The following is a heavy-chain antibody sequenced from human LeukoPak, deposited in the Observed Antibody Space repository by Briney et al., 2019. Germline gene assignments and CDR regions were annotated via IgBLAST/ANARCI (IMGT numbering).Heavy chain of an antibody. Sequence: GGSLRLSCAASGFTFSSYSMNWVRQAPGKGLEWVSYISSSGSTIYYADSVKGRLAISRDNAKNSLYLQMNSLRAEDTAVYYCARDRGWYDLFDYWGQGTLVTVSS. CDR1: GFTFSSYS. CDR3: ARDRGWYDLFDY. J-gene: IGHJ4*02. CDR2: ISSSGSTI. V-gene: IGHV3-48*04. D-gene: IGHD6-19*01.